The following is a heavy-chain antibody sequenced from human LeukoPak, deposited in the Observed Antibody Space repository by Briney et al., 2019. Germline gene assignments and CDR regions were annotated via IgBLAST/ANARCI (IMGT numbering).Heavy chain of an antibody. CDR2: INHSGST. CDR1: GGSFSGYY. D-gene: IGHD3-16*01. J-gene: IGHJ4*02. CDR3: ATIRSGDY. Sequence: SETLSLTCAVYGGSFSGYYWSWIRQPPGKGLEWIGEINHSGSTNYNPSLKSRVTISVDTSKNQFSLKLSSVTAADTAVYYCATIRSGDYWGQGTLVTVSS. V-gene: IGHV4-34*01.